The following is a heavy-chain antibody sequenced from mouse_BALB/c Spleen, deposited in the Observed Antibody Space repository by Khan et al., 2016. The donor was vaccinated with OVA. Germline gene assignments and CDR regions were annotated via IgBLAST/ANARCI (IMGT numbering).Heavy chain of an antibody. Sequence: QIQLVQSGPEVKKPGETVKISCKASGYSFTNYGMNWVRQAPGKGLKWMGWIHTYTGEPTYADDFKGRFAFSLETFASTAYLQLNNLKNEDTATYFCASGDYWYFDVWGAGTTVTVSS. V-gene: IGHV9-3-1*01. CDR3: ASGDYWYFDV. J-gene: IGHJ1*01. D-gene: IGHD2-13*01. CDR1: GYSFTNYG. CDR2: IHTYTGEP.